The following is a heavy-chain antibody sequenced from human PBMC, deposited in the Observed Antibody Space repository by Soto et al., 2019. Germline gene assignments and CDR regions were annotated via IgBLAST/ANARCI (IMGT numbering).Heavy chain of an antibody. Sequence: EVQLVESGGGLVKPGGSLRLSCAASGFTFSSYSMNWVRQAPGQGLEWVSSISSSSSYIYYADSVRGRFTISRDNAKNALYLQMNNLRAEDTAVYYCARVLHFYWLNYVWGQGTLVTVSS. CDR1: GFTFSSYS. CDR2: ISSSSSYI. J-gene: IGHJ4*02. V-gene: IGHV3-21*01. CDR3: ARVLHFYWLNYV. D-gene: IGHD3-9*01.